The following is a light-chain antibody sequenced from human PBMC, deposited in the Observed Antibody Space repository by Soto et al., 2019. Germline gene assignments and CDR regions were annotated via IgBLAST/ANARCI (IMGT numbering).Light chain of an antibody. V-gene: IGKV3-15*01. CDR3: QQSTKWPLTN. CDR1: QSVGNK. CDR2: DIS. J-gene: IGKJ5*01. Sequence: EIVVTQSPATLSVSPGERATLSCRASQSVGNKVAWYQHKPGQTPRLIIYDISTRAAGVPARFSGSGYGTDFTLTISSLQSGEFAVYYCQQSTKWPLTNFGHGTRLEIK.